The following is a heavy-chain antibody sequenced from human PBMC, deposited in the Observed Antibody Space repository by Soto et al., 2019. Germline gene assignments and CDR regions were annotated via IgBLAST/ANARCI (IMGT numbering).Heavy chain of an antibody. V-gene: IGHV1-46*03. Sequence: QVQLVQSGAEMKKPGASVKVSCKASGYSFTDYYIHWVRQAPGQGLVWMGVINPLSGTIAYEQKFQGRVAMTRDTPTNTVYMELSSLRSEDTAIYFCTRAPGRGTYEGGFGHWGQGTLVTVSS. D-gene: IGHD1-1*01. CDR3: TRAPGRGTYEGGFGH. CDR2: INPLSGTI. CDR1: GYSFTDYY. J-gene: IGHJ4*02.